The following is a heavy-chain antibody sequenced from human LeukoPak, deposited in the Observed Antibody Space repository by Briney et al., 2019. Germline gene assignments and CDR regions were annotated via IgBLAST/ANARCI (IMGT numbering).Heavy chain of an antibody. CDR1: GFTFSSYE. V-gene: IGHV3-48*03. CDR3: ARDSGYSSSSGESNWFDP. D-gene: IGHD6-6*01. CDR2: ITSSGSTT. J-gene: IGHJ5*02. Sequence: GGSLRLSCAASGFTFSSYEMNWVRQAPGKGLEWVSYITSSGSTTYYADSVKGRFTISRDNSKNTLYLQMNSLRADDTAVYYCARDSGYSSSSGESNWFDPWGQGTLVTVSS.